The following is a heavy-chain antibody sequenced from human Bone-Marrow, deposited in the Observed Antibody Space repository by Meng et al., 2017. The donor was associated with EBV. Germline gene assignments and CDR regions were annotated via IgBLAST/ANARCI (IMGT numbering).Heavy chain of an antibody. CDR2: IYYSGST. CDR3: ARTYTVTTGWFDP. D-gene: IGHD4-17*01. Sequence: QWQLQEPGPGLVKPSQTLPLTCAVFGGSISSGGYYWSWIRQPPGKGLESIGYIYYSGSTYYNPSLKSRVTISVDTSKNHFSLKLSSVTAADTAVYYCARTYTVTTGWFDPWGQGTLVTGSS. CDR1: GGSISSGGYY. J-gene: IGHJ5*02. V-gene: IGHV4-30-4*01.